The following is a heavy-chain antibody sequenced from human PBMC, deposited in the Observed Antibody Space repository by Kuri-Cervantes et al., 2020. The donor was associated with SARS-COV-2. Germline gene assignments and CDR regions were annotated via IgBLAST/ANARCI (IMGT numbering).Heavy chain of an antibody. J-gene: IGHJ4*02. CDR2: ISSSSSYI. V-gene: IGHV3-21*01. Sequence: LSLTCAASGFTFSSYEMNWVRQAPGKGLEWVSSISSSSSYIYYANSVKGRFTISRDNAKNSLYLQMNSLRAEDTAVYYCARLNDYGEAYFDYWGQGTLVTVSS. D-gene: IGHD4-17*01. CDR1: GFTFSSYE. CDR3: ARLNDYGEAYFDY.